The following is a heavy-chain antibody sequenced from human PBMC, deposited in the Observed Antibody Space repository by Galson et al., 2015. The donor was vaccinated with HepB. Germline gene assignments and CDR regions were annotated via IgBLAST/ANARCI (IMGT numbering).Heavy chain of an antibody. J-gene: IGHJ4*02. Sequence: SLRLSCAASGFTFSSYWMSWVRQAPGKGLEWVANIKQDGSERYYVDSVKGRFTISRDNAKNSLYLQMNSLRAEDTAVYYCVRDIWAATGSYYFDYWGQGTLVTASS. CDR1: GFTFSSYW. CDR2: IKQDGSER. D-gene: IGHD6-13*01. V-gene: IGHV3-7*03. CDR3: VRDIWAATGSYYFDY.